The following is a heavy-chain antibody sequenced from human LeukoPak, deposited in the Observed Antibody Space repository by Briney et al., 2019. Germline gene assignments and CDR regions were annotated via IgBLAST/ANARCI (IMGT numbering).Heavy chain of an antibody. J-gene: IGHJ4*02. CDR3: ARAPPNWGSWGYFDY. V-gene: IGHV4-59*01. CDR1: GGSITSYY. Sequence: PSETLSLTCTVSGGSITSYYWSRIRQPPGKGLEWIGYIYYSGSTNYNPSLKNRVTISVDTSKNQFSLKLSSVTAADTAVYYCARAPPNWGSWGYFDYWGQGTLVTVSS. CDR2: IYYSGST. D-gene: IGHD7-27*01.